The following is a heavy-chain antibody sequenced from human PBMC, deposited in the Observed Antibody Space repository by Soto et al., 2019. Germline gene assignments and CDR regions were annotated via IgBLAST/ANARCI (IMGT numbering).Heavy chain of an antibody. CDR2: IYYSGST. CDR1: GGSISSGGYY. Sequence: QVQLQESGPGLVKPSQTLSLTCTVSGGSISSGGYYWSWIRQHPGKGLEWIGYIYYSGSTYYNPSLKSRVNISLETSRNQYSLKLNSMTAADTAVYYCARGPDSSHWYFDLWGRGILVTVSS. CDR3: ARGPDSSHWYFDL. V-gene: IGHV4-31*03. D-gene: IGHD3-3*01. J-gene: IGHJ2*01.